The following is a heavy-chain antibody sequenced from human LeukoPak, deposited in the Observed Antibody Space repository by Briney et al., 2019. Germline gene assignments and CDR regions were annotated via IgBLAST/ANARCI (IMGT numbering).Heavy chain of an antibody. Sequence: GGSLRLSCAASGFTFRNYWMHWVRQAPGKGLVWVSHISGDGSSTRYADSVKGRFTISRDNAKNTLYLQMNSLRAEDTAVYYCASRVTTSFDYWGQGTLVTVSS. V-gene: IGHV3-74*01. CDR2: ISGDGSST. J-gene: IGHJ4*02. CDR3: ASRVTTSFDY. D-gene: IGHD4-17*01. CDR1: GFTFRNYW.